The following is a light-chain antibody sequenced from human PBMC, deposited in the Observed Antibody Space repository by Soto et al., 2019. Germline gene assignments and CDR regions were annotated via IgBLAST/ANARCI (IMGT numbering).Light chain of an antibody. CDR2: AAS. V-gene: IGKV1-39*01. J-gene: IGKJ1*01. CDR3: QQYHSYWT. Sequence: DIQMTQSPSSLSASVGDRVTITCRASQGISTYLNWYQQKPGKAPKLLIYAASSLQSGVPSRFSGSGSETDFTLTISSLQTDDFSTYYCQQYHSYWTFGQGTKVDI. CDR1: QGISTY.